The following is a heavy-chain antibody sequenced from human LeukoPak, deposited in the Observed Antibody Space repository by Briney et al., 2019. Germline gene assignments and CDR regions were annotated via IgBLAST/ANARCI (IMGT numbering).Heavy chain of an antibody. CDR1: GFTFSDYY. CDR2: ISGSSGYT. J-gene: IGHJ4*02. V-gene: IGHV3-11*06. Sequence: GGSLRLSCAASGFTFSDYYMSWVRQAPGKGLEWVSYISGSSGYTKYADSVKGRFTVSRDNAKNSLYLQVNSLRAEDTAVYYCARGTGTTAYFDYWGQGTPVTVSS. D-gene: IGHD1-1*01. CDR3: ARGTGTTAYFDY.